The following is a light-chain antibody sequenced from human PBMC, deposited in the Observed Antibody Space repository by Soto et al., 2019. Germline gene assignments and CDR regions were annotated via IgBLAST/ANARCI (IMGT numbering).Light chain of an antibody. CDR3: QQFNSYAIT. V-gene: IGKV1-13*02. J-gene: IGKJ5*01. CDR1: QDISSA. Sequence: AIQLTQSPSSLSASVGDRVTITCRASQDISSALAWYQQKPGKAPKLLIYDASSMESGVPSRFSGSGSGTDFTLTISSLQPEDFATYYCQQFNSYAITFGQGTRLEIK. CDR2: DAS.